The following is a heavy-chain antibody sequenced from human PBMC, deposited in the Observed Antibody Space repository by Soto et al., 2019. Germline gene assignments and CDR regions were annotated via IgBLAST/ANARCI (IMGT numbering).Heavy chain of an antibody. V-gene: IGHV4-31*03. J-gene: IGHJ4*02. Sequence: SETLSLTCTVSGGSISSGGYYWSWIRQHPGKGLEWIGYIYYSGSTYYNPSLKSRVTISVDTSKNQFSLKLSSVTAADTAVYYCASLGIAAAGTDYWGQGTLVTVSS. CDR2: IYYSGST. D-gene: IGHD6-13*01. CDR3: ASLGIAAAGTDY. CDR1: GGSISSGGYY.